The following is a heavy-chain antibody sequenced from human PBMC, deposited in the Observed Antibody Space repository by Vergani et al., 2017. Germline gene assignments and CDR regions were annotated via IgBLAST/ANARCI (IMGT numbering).Heavy chain of an antibody. V-gene: IGHV4-61*05. CDR2: IYTSGST. CDR1: GGSISSSSYY. Sequence: QLQLQESGPGLVKPSETLSLTCTVSGGSISSSSYYWGWIRQPPGKGLEWIGYIYTSGSTNYNPSLKSRVTISVDTSKNQFSLKLSSVTAADTAVYYCARHLRYFDWPEWSFDYWGQGTLVTVSS. CDR3: ARHLRYFDWPEWSFDY. J-gene: IGHJ4*02. D-gene: IGHD3-9*01.